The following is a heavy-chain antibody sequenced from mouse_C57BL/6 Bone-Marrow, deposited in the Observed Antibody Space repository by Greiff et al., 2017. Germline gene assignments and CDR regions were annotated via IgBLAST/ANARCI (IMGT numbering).Heavy chain of an antibody. CDR3: ARGYDYDYAMDY. CDR1: GYSFTDYN. V-gene: IGHV1-39*01. CDR2: LNPNYGTT. Sequence: VQLQQSGPELVKPGASVKISCKASGYSFTDYNMNWVKQSNGKSLEWIGVLNPNYGTTSYNQKFKGKATLTVDQSSRTAYMQLNSLTSEYSAVYYCARGYDYDYAMDYWGQGTSVTVSS. J-gene: IGHJ4*01. D-gene: IGHD2-4*01.